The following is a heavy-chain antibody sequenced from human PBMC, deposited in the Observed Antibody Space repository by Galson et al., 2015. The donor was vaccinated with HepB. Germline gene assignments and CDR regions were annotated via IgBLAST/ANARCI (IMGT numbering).Heavy chain of an antibody. J-gene: IGHJ6*02. V-gene: IGHV1-18*01. D-gene: IGHD6-13*01. CDR1: GYTFTSYG. CDR3: ARGRIPRAAAGTYYYYYGMDV. Sequence: SVKVSCKASGYTFTSYGISWVRQAPGQGLEWMGWISAYNGNTNYAQKLQGRVTMTTDTSTSTAYMELRSLRSDDTAVYYCARGRIPRAAAGTYYYYYGMDVWGQGTTVTVSS. CDR2: ISAYNGNT.